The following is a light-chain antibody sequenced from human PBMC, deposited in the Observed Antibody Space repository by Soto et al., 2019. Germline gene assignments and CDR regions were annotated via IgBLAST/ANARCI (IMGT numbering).Light chain of an antibody. CDR3: SAWDASLNDYV. J-gene: IGLJ1*01. Sequence: QSVVTQPPSVSATPGQRVTISCSGSSSNIGSCNVNWYQQVPGTAPKLLVYSINQRPSGVPARFSGSKSGTSASLAITGLQSEDEADYYCSAWDASLNDYVFGTGTKLTVL. V-gene: IGLV1-44*01. CDR1: SSNIGSCN. CDR2: SIN.